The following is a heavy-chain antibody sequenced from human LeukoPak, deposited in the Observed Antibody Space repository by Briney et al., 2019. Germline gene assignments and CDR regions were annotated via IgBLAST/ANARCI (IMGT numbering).Heavy chain of an antibody. CDR2: IYTSGST. CDR3: ASSKGYTFDY. Sequence: PSETLSLTCTVSGGSISSYYWSWIRQPAGKGLGWIGRIYTSGSTNYNPSLKSRVTMSVDTSKNQFSLKLSSVTAADTAVYYCASSKGYTFDYWGQGTLVTVSS. J-gene: IGHJ4*02. D-gene: IGHD5-24*01. V-gene: IGHV4-4*07. CDR1: GGSISSYY.